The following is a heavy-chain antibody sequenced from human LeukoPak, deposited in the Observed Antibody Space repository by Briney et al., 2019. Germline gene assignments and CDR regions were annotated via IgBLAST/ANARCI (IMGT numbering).Heavy chain of an antibody. V-gene: IGHV3-7*01. CDR3: ARVNRGYYDFWSGYQYYYYGMDV. D-gene: IGHD3-3*01. Sequence: GGSLRLSCAASGFTFSSYWMSWVRQAPGKGLEWVANIKQDGSEKYYVDSVKGRFTISRDNAKNSLYLQMNSLGAEDTVVYYCARVNRGYYDFWSGYQYYYYGMDVWGQGTTVTVSS. J-gene: IGHJ6*02. CDR2: IKQDGSEK. CDR1: GFTFSSYW.